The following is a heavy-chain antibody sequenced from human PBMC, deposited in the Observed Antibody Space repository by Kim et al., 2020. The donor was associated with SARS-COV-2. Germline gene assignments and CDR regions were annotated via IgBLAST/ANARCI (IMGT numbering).Heavy chain of an antibody. D-gene: IGHD1-1*01. V-gene: IGHV7-4-1*02. CDR1: GYTFTSYA. Sequence: ASVKVSCKASGYTFTSYAMNWVRQAPGQRLEWMGWVKANTGNPTYAQGFTGRFVFSVDTCVSTAYLQISSLKAEDTAVYYCASVFRKPWNDNWGQGTMVT. CDR2: VKANTGNP. CDR3: ASVFRKPWNDN. J-gene: IGHJ4*02.